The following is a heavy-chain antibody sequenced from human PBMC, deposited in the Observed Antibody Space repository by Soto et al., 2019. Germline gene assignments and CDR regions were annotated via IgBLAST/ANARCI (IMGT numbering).Heavy chain of an antibody. CDR1: GYTFTGYY. Sequence: ASVKVSCKASGYTFTGYYMHWVRQAPGRGLEWMGWINPNSGGTNYAQKFQGWVTMTRDTSISTAYMELSSLRSEDTAVYYCARGIAAAGFWGQGTLVTVSS. V-gene: IGHV1-2*04. CDR3: ARGIAAAGF. D-gene: IGHD6-13*01. J-gene: IGHJ4*02. CDR2: INPNSGGT.